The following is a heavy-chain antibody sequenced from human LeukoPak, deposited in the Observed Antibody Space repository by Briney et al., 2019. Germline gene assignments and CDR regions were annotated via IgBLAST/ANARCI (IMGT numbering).Heavy chain of an antibody. D-gene: IGHD3-22*01. J-gene: IGHJ5*02. Sequence: SSETLSLTCTVSGGSISSYYWSWIRQPAGKGLEWIGRIYTSGSTNHNPSLKSRVTMSVDTSKNQFSLKLSSVTAADTAVYYCARGGGHYYDSSGYLPDWFDPWGQGTLVTVSS. CDR2: IYTSGST. CDR3: ARGGGHYYDSSGYLPDWFDP. V-gene: IGHV4-4*07. CDR1: GGSISSYY.